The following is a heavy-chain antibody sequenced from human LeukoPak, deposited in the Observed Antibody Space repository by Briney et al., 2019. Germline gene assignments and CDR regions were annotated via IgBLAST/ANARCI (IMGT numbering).Heavy chain of an antibody. D-gene: IGHD6-19*01. CDR3: ARDHSSGWQGYRAFDI. V-gene: IGHV4-61*02. Sequence: SQTLSLTCTVSGGSISSGSYYWSWIRQPAGKGLEWIGRIYTSGSTNYNPSLKSRVTISADTSKNQFSLKLSSVTAADTAVYYCARDHSSGWQGYRAFDIWGQGTMVTVSS. CDR2: IYTSGST. CDR1: GGSISSGSYY. J-gene: IGHJ3*02.